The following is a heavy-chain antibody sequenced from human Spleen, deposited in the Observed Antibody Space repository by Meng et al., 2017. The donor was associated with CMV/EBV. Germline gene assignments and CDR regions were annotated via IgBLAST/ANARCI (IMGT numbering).Heavy chain of an antibody. Sequence: QVQLQQWGAGLLKPSETLSLTCAVYGGSFSGYYWSWFRQPPGKGLEWIGEINHSGSTNYNPSLKSRVTISVDTSKNQFSLKLSSVTAADTAVYYCARGDGDYGSYYWGQGTLVTVSS. D-gene: IGHD4-17*01. CDR3: ARGDGDYGSYY. CDR1: GGSFSGYY. CDR2: INHSGST. J-gene: IGHJ4*02. V-gene: IGHV4-34*01.